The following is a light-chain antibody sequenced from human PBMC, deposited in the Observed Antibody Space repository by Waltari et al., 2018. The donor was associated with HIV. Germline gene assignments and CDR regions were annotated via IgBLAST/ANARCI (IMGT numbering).Light chain of an antibody. J-gene: IGKJ3*01. V-gene: IGKV3-15*01. CDR2: GAS. CDR3: QQYNNWPPVT. Sequence: EIVMTQSPATLSVSQGERATLSCRASQGVASDLAWYQQKPGQAPRLLISGASTRATGIPARFSGSGSGTEFTLTISSLQSEDFAVYYCQQYNNWPPVTFGPGTKVDIK. CDR1: QGVASD.